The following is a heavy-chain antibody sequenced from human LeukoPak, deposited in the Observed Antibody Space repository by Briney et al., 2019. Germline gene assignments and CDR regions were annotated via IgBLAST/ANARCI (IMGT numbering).Heavy chain of an antibody. CDR2: IYSGGST. Sequence: GGSLRLSCAASGFTVSSNYMSWVRQAPGNGLEWVSVIYSGGSTYYADSVKGRFTISRDNSKNTLYLQMNSLRAEDTAVYYCARDSTTVTTDNLGGVVDLWGRGTLVTVSS. CDR1: GFTVSSNY. V-gene: IGHV3-66*01. D-gene: IGHD4-17*01. CDR3: ARDSTTVTTDNLGGVVDL. J-gene: IGHJ2*01.